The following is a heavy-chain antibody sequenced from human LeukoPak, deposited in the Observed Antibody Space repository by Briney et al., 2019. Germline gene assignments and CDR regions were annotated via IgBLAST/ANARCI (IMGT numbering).Heavy chain of an antibody. CDR1: GYSFTTYW. CDR3: ARGDVVRGVSWFDS. D-gene: IGHD2-21*02. CDR2: IYPGDSDT. Sequence: GESLKTSCKGSGYSFTTYWIGWVRQMPGKGLEWMGIIYPGDSDTRYSPSFQGQVTISADKSISTAYLQWSSLKASDTAMYYCARGDVVRGVSWFDSRGQGALVTVSS. V-gene: IGHV5-51*01. J-gene: IGHJ5*01.